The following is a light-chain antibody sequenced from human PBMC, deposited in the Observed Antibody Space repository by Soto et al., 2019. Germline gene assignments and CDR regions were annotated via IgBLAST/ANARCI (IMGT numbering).Light chain of an antibody. CDR2: GAS. Sequence: VLTQSPVTLSLSPGERATLSCRASQAVGTYVAWYQVRGGQAPRLLISGASKRATGIPDRINGGGSGADFILTINSLESGDYEVYFCQQGGNWPVTFGQGTRVEI. CDR3: QQGGNWPVT. V-gene: IGKV3D-11*01. J-gene: IGKJ5*01. CDR1: QAVGTY.